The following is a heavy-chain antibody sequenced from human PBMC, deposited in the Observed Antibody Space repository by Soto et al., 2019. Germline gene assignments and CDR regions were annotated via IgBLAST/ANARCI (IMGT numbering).Heavy chain of an antibody. V-gene: IGHV3-48*03. D-gene: IGHD3-10*01. J-gene: IGHJ5*02. CDR1: GFTFRNYE. CDR2: ISNGASSI. CDR3: GRVSSASGTFGWLDP. Sequence: ESGGGLVQPGGSLRLSCAASGFTFRNYEMNWVRQAPGKGLEWISYISNGASSIEYADSVKGRFTVSRDNAKNLLYLQMTSLRVEDTAVYFCGRVSSASGTFGWLDPWGQGTLVTVSS.